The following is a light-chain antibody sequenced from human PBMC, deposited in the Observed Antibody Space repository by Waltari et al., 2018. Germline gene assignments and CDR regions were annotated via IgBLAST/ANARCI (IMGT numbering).Light chain of an antibody. CDR3: CSYAGSYTWV. J-gene: IGLJ3*02. CDR1: TNDLRRSNY. CDR2: DVT. V-gene: IGLV2-11*02. Sequence: SALTQPRSVSGSPGQYVPISCTVTTNDLRRSNYVPWYQQHPGKPPKLIILDVTKRPSGVPDRLSGSKSGNTASLTISGLRAEDEAEYYCCSYAGSYTWVFGGGTKLTVV.